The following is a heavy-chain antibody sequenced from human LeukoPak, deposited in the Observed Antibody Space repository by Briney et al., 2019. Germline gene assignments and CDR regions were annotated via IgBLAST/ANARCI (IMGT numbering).Heavy chain of an antibody. V-gene: IGHV4-38-2*01. J-gene: IGHJ5*02. Sequence: SETLSLTCAVSGYSISSGYYWGWIRQPPGKGLEWIGSTYHSGSTYYNPSLKSRVTISVDTSKNQFSLKLSSVTAADTAVYYCARHLGYCSSTSCYSSWFDPWGQGTLVTVSS. CDR2: TYHSGST. CDR1: GYSISSGYY. D-gene: IGHD2-2*01. CDR3: ARHLGYCSSTSCYSSWFDP.